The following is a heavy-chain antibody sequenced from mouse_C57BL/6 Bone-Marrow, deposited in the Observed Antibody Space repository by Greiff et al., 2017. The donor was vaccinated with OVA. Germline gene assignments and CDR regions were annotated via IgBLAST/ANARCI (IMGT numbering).Heavy chain of an antibody. V-gene: IGHV5-6*02. D-gene: IGHD2-1*01. CDR3: ARRGYGKAMDY. CDR2: ISSGGSYT. J-gene: IGHJ4*01. CDR1: GFTFSSYG. Sequence: EVKLEESGGDLVKPGGSLKLSCAASGFTFSSYGMSWVRQTPDKRLEWVATISSGGSYTYYPDSVKGRFTISRDNAKNTLYLQMSSLKSEDTAMYYCARRGYGKAMDYWGQGTSVTVSS.